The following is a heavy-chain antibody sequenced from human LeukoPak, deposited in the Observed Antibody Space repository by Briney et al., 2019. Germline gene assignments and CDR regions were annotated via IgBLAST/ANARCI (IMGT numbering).Heavy chain of an antibody. J-gene: IGHJ3*02. CDR1: GFTFGYSW. D-gene: IGHD1-26*01. CDR2: IKSKSDGGTA. Sequence: GGSLRLSCVACGFTFGYSWMSWVRQAPGKGLEWVGRIKSKSDGGTADYAAVVKARFIISRDDSKDTLYLQMNSLKTEDTGIYYCAEFNTRDAFEIWGQGTMVTVSS. V-gene: IGHV3-15*01. CDR3: AEFNTRDAFEI.